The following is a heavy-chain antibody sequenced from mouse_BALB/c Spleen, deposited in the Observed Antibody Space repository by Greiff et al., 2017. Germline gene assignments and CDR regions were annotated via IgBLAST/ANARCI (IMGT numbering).Heavy chain of an antibody. CDR2: ISDGGSYT. CDR3: ARDTDYGSSYPWFAY. J-gene: IGHJ3*01. V-gene: IGHV5-4*02. Sequence: EVKLMESGGGLVKPGGSLKLSCAASGFTFSDYYMYWVRQTPEKRLEWVATISDGGSYTYYPDSVKGRFTISRDNAKNNLYLQMSSLKSEDTAMYYCARDTDYGSSYPWFAYWGQGTLVTVSA. D-gene: IGHD1-1*01. CDR1: GFTFSDYY.